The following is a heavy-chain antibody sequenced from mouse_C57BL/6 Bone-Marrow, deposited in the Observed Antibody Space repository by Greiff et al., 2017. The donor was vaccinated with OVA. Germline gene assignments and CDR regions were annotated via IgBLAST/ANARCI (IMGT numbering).Heavy chain of an antibody. J-gene: IGHJ2*01. D-gene: IGHD1-1*01. CDR2: IHPKSGST. V-gene: IGHV1-64*01. CDR1: GYTFTSYW. CDR3: ARYPITTVGAVDD. Sequence: QVQLQQPGAELVKPGASVKLSCKASGYTFTSYWMHWVKQRPGQGLEWIGMIHPKSGSTNYNEKFKSKATLTVDKSSSTAYMQLSSLTSEDSAVYYCARYPITTVGAVDDWGQGTTLTVAS.